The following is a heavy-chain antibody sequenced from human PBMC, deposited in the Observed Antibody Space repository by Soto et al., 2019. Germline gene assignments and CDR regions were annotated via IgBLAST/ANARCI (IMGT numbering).Heavy chain of an antibody. V-gene: IGHV3-23*01. D-gene: IGHD3-22*01. CDR2: ISGSGGST. CDR1: GFTFSSYA. J-gene: IGHJ4*02. Sequence: PGGSLRLSCAASGFTFSSYAMSWVRQAPGKGLELVSAISGSGGSTYYADSVKGRFTISRDNSKNTLYLQMNSLRAEDTAVYYCAKDTRPLSFLLLDYWGQGTLVTVSS. CDR3: AKDTRPLSFLLLDY.